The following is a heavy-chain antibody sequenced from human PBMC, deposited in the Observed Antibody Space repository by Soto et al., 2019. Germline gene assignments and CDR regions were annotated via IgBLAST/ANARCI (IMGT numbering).Heavy chain of an antibody. CDR1: GFTFSTYA. J-gene: IGHJ6*02. Sequence: GGSLRLSCAASGFTFSTYAMTWVRQAPGKGLEWASAIHSAGYDTFYADSVRGRFTISRDISKDTLYLQMNTLRAEDTALYYSSRAGTTYPHYHGMDNGGQGTMVTVSS. CDR2: IHSAGYDT. V-gene: IGHV3-23*05. CDR3: SRAGTTYPHYHGMDN. D-gene: IGHD1-1*01.